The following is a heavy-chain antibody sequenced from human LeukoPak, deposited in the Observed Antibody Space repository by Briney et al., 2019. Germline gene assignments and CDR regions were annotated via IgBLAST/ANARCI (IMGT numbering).Heavy chain of an antibody. J-gene: IGHJ4*02. Sequence: PAATLSLTCTVSGGSISSHYWSWIRQPPGKGLEWSGYISYSGSTNYNPSLKSRVNISVDTSKNQFSLKLSSVTAADTAVYYCARDDYGVYFDYWGQGTLVTVSS. CDR3: ARDDYGVYFDY. CDR2: ISYSGST. CDR1: GGSISSHY. D-gene: IGHD4-17*01. V-gene: IGHV4-59*08.